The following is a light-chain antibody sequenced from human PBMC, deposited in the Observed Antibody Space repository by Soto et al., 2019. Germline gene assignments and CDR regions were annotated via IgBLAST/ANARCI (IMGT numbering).Light chain of an antibody. CDR3: QQYGSSIT. CDR1: QAVNTR. V-gene: IGKV3D-11*03. CDR2: LAS. J-gene: IGKJ5*01. Sequence: IVLTQSPATLSSFPCDRVTLSCRASQAVNTRLAWYQHKPGQAPRLLIYLASNRAAGVPARFSGSGSGTDFTLTISDVEPEDFAVYYCQQYGSSITFGQGTRLEIK.